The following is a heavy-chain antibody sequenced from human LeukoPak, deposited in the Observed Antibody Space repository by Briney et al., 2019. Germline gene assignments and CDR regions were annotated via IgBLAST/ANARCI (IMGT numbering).Heavy chain of an antibody. CDR3: ARDEHLYGDYGYFDL. CDR2: INHSGST. Sequence: SETLSLTCAVYGGSFSGYYWSWIRQPPGKGLEWIGEINHSGSTYYNPSLKSRVTISVDRSKNQFSLKLSSVTAADTAVYYCARDEHLYGDYGYFDLWGRGTLVTVSS. D-gene: IGHD4-17*01. V-gene: IGHV4-34*01. J-gene: IGHJ2*01. CDR1: GGSFSGYY.